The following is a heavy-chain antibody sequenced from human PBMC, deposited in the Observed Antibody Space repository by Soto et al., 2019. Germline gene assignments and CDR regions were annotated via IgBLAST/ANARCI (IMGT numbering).Heavy chain of an antibody. J-gene: IGHJ3*02. CDR3: ARDVGIVVVPAAKSGYAFDI. CDR1: GGSISSYY. Sequence: PSETLSLTCTVSGGSISSYYWSWIRQPPGKGLEWIGYIYYSGSTNYNPSLKSRVTISVDTSKNQFSLKLSSVTAADTAVYYCARDVGIVVVPAAKSGYAFDIWGQGTMVTVSS. CDR2: IYYSGST. D-gene: IGHD2-2*01. V-gene: IGHV4-59*01.